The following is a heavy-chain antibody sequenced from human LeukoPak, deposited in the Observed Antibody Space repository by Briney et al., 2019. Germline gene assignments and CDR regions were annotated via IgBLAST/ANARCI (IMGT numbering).Heavy chain of an antibody. CDR2: ISSSSSTI. CDR3: ARSKDQDIVVVVAASESAFDI. V-gene: IGHV3-48*01. CDR1: GFTFSNYH. D-gene: IGHD2-15*01. Sequence: PGGSLRLSCAASGFTFSNYHMNWVRQAPGKGLEWVSYISSSSSTIYYADSVKGRFTISRDNAKNSLYLQMNSLRAEDTAVYYCARSKDQDIVVVVAASESAFDIWGQGTMVTVSS. J-gene: IGHJ3*02.